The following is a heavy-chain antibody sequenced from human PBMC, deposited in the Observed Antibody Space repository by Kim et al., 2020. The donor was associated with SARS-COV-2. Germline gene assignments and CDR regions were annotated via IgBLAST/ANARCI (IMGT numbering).Heavy chain of an antibody. CDR1: GGSISSGGYY. CDR3: ARDRLHHGEFDY. V-gene: IGHV4-31*03. Sequence: SETLSLTCTVSGGSISSGGYYWSWIRQHPGKGLEWIGYIYYSGSTYYNPSLKSRVTISVDTSKNQFSLKLSSVTAADTAVYYCARDRLHHGEFDYWGQGTLVTVSS. J-gene: IGHJ4*02. D-gene: IGHD6-25*01. CDR2: IYYSGST.